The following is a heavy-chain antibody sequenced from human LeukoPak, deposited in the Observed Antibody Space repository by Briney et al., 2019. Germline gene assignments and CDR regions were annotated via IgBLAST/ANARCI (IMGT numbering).Heavy chain of an antibody. V-gene: IGHV1-46*01. CDR2: INPSGGST. Sequence: GASVKVSCKASGYTFTSYYMHWVRQAPGQGLEWMGIINPSGGSTSYAQKFQGRVTMTRDTSTSTVYMELSSLRSEDTAVHYCARDGYSSGWYVRGFDYWGQGTLVTVSS. J-gene: IGHJ4*02. CDR3: ARDGYSSGWYVRGFDY. D-gene: IGHD6-19*01. CDR1: GYTFTSYY.